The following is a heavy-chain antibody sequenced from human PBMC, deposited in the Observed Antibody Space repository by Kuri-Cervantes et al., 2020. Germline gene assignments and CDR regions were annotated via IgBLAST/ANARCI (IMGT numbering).Heavy chain of an antibody. V-gene: IGHV1-3*01. J-gene: IGHJ4*02. D-gene: IGHD2-8*01. CDR1: GYIFTSFT. CDR2: INVGTGKT. CDR3: ARGYCTNGKCFEFDY. Sequence: ASVKVSCKASGYIFTSFTIHWVRQTPGQRLEWMGWINVGTGKTKFSQKFQGRVTTTRDTFASTVYMELSSLRSEDTAVYYCARGYCTNGKCFEFDYWGQGTLVTVSS.